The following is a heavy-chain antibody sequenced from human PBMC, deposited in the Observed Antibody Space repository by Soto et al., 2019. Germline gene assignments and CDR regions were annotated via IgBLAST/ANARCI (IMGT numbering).Heavy chain of an antibody. CDR3: AKDHRYCSSTSCYASFDY. Sequence: GGSLRLSCAASGFTFSSYAMSWVRQAPGKGLEWVSAISGSGGSTYYADSVKGRFTISRDNSKNTLYLQMNSLRAEDTAVYYCAKDHRYCSSTSCYASFDYWGQGTLVTVSS. CDR2: ISGSGGST. CDR1: GFTFSSYA. V-gene: IGHV3-23*01. J-gene: IGHJ4*02. D-gene: IGHD2-2*01.